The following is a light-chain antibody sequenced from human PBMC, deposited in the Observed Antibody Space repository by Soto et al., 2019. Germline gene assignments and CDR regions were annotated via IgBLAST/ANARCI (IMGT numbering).Light chain of an antibody. CDR2: GAF. CDR3: QQYGSSPIT. J-gene: IGKJ5*01. CDR1: QSVSSSY. Sequence: EIVLTQSPGTLSLSPGERATLACRASQSVSSSYLALYQQKPGQAPRLLIYGAFSRATGIPARFSGSGSGTDFTRTISRLEPADFAVYYCQQYGSSPITFGQGTRLEI. V-gene: IGKV3-20*01.